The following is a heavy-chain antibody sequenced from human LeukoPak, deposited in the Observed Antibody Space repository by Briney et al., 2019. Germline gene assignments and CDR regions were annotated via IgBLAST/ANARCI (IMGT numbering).Heavy chain of an antibody. CDR3: ARGLNRYYFDY. CDR1: GGSMSSYY. Sequence: ASETLSLTCTVSGGSMSSYYWSWIRQPPGKGLEWIGYTYYSGSTNYNPSLKSRVTISVDTSKNQFSLKLSSVTAADTAVYYCARGLNRYYFDYWGQGTLVTVSS. D-gene: IGHD3-16*01. CDR2: TYYSGST. V-gene: IGHV4-59*01. J-gene: IGHJ4*02.